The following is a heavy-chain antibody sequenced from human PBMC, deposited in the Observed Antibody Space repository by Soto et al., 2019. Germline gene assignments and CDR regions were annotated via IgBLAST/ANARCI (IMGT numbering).Heavy chain of an antibody. CDR3: ASTTDGRFNRPH. J-gene: IGHJ4*02. D-gene: IGHD2-15*01. V-gene: IGHV5-51*01. CDR1: GYNFANFW. CDR2: INPTDSNT. Sequence: PGESLKISCQVSGYNFANFWVGWVRQMPGKGLEWMGIINPTDSNTKYSPSFQGRVTISADKSINTAYMHWSSLQAPDTAIYYCASTTDGRFNRPHWGQGTLVTVSS.